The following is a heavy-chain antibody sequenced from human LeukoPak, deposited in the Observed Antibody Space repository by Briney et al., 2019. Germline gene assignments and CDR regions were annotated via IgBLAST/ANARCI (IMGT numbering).Heavy chain of an antibody. D-gene: IGHD5-18*01. V-gene: IGHV1-18*04. Sequence: ASVKVSCKASGYTFTGYYMHWVRQAPGQGLEWMGWISAYNGNTNYAQKLQGRVTMTTDTSTSTAYMELRSLRSDDTAVYYCARRSTRGYSYGYDYWGQGTLVTVSS. CDR2: ISAYNGNT. J-gene: IGHJ4*02. CDR3: ARRSTRGYSYGYDY. CDR1: GYTFTGYY.